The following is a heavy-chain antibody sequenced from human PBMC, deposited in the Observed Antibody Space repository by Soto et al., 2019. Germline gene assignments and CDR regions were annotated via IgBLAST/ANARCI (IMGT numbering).Heavy chain of an antibody. V-gene: IGHV1-18*01. CDR2: ISAYNGNT. CDR1: GYTFTTYG. J-gene: IGHJ4*02. D-gene: IGHD1-26*01. Sequence: ASVKVSCKASGYTFTTYGISCVRQAPVQWLDWMGWISAYNGNTKYAQNFQDRVTMTTDTSTSTAYMELRSLRSDDTAVYYCARSGSYYWGQGTLVTVSS. CDR3: ARSGSYY.